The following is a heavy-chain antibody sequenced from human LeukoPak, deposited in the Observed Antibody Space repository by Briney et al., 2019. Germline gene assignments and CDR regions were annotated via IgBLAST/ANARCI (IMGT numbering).Heavy chain of an antibody. J-gene: IGHJ3*02. D-gene: IGHD3-22*01. Sequence: GGSLRLSCAASGLTFSSYSMNWVRQAPGKGLEWVSSISSSSSYIYYADPVKGRFTISRDNAKNSLYLQMNSLRAEDTAVYYCARDRSYDSSGYYWNDAFDIWGQGTMVTVSS. CDR1: GLTFSSYS. V-gene: IGHV3-21*01. CDR2: ISSSSSYI. CDR3: ARDRSYDSSGYYWNDAFDI.